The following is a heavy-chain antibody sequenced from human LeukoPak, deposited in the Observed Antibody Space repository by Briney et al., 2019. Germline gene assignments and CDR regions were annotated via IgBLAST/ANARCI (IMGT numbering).Heavy chain of an antibody. CDR2: INPNSGGT. V-gene: IGHV1-2*02. Sequence: PRASLKVSCKASGYTFTGYYMHWVRQAPGQGLEWMGWINPNSGGTNYAQKFQGRVTMTRDTSISTAYMELSRLRSDDTAVYYCAGAGGYSYRYNWFDPWGQGTLVTVSS. J-gene: IGHJ5*02. D-gene: IGHD5-18*01. CDR3: AGAGGYSYRYNWFDP. CDR1: GYTFTGYY.